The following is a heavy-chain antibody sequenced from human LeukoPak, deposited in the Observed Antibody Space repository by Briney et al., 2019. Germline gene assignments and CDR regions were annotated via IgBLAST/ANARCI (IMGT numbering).Heavy chain of an antibody. CDR1: GYSFTGYY. CDR2: INPHNGDT. Sequence: ASVKVSFKASGYSFTGYYMHWVRQAPGQGLEWMGLINPHNGDTKYAQSFQGRLTLTRDTSTSTLYMELGSLRSEDTAVYYCARAVYTSMVHIDSWGQGTLVTVSS. CDR3: ARAVYTSMVHIDS. D-gene: IGHD5-18*01. V-gene: IGHV1-46*01. J-gene: IGHJ4*02.